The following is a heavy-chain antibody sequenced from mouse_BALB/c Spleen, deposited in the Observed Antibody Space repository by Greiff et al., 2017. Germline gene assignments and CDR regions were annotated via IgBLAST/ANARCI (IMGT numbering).Heavy chain of an antibody. CDR3: TRDHRDYPFAY. J-gene: IGHJ3*01. CDR2: ISSGGSYT. D-gene: IGHD2-4*01. CDR1: GFTFSSYT. V-gene: IGHV5-6-4*01. Sequence: EVQVVESGGGLVQPGGSLKLSCAASGFTFSSYTMSWVRQTPEKRLEWVATISSGGSYTYYPDSVKGRFTISRDNAKNTLYLQMSSLKSEDTAMYYCTRDHRDYPFAYWGQGTLVTVSA.